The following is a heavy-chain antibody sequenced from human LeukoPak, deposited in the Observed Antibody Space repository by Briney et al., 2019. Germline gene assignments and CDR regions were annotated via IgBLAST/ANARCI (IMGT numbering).Heavy chain of an antibody. CDR1: GGSISSSSYY. CDR2: IYYSAST. D-gene: IGHD3-10*01. Sequence: SETLSLTCTVSGGSISSSSYYWGWPRQPPGKGLEWIGNIYYSASTYYNPSLKSRVTISVDTSKNQFSLKLSSVTAADTAVYYCARLTMVRGVPFDYWGQGTLVTVSS. V-gene: IGHV4-39*01. CDR3: ARLTMVRGVPFDY. J-gene: IGHJ4*02.